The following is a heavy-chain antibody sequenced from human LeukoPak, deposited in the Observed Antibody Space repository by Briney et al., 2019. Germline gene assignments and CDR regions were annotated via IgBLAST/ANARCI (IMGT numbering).Heavy chain of an antibody. CDR1: GGSISNGGYS. V-gene: IGHV4-30-2*01. CDR3: ARGDSRRGAWYFDL. D-gene: IGHD6-13*01. CDR2: IYDSGCA. J-gene: IGHJ2*01. Sequence: PSETLSLTCAVSGGSISNGGYSWSWIRQPPGKGLEWIGYIYDSGCAYYNPSLKSRVTISVDRSKNHFSLRLSSVTAADTAVYYCARGDSRRGAWYFDLWGRGTLVTVSS.